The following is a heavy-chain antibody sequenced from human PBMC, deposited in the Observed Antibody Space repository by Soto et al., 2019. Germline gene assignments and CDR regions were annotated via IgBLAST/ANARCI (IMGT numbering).Heavy chain of an antibody. V-gene: IGHV1-18*01. CDR3: ARSLTTVTVWFDP. J-gene: IGHJ5*02. CDR2: ISAYNGNT. CDR1: GYTFTSYG. D-gene: IGHD4-17*01. Sequence: SVKGSCKASGYTFTSYGISWVRQAPGQGLEWMGWISAYNGNTNYAQKLQGRVTMTTDTSTSTAYMELRSLRSDDTAVYYCARSLTTVTVWFDPWGQGTLVTVSS.